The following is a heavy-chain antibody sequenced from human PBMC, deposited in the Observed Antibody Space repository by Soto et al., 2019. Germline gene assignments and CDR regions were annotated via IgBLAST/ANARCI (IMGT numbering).Heavy chain of an antibody. CDR1: GYSFFDYG. V-gene: IGHV1-69*13. CDR3: AELSGSYKSFDY. D-gene: IGHD1-26*01. Sequence: GASVKVSCKASGYSFFDYGITWMRQAPGQGLEWMGWIIPIFGTANYAQKFQGRVTITADESTSTAYMELSSLRSEDTAVYYCAELSGSYKSFDYWGQGTLVTVSS. J-gene: IGHJ4*02. CDR2: IIPIFGTA.